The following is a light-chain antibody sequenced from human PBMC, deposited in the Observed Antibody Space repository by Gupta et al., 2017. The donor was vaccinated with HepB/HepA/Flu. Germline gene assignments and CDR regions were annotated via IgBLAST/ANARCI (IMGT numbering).Light chain of an antibody. CDR1: QSISSY. CDR2: EAS. Sequence: EIVFTQSPALLSLSPGERATLSCRASQSISSYLAWYQQRPGQAPRLLIYEASNRATGIPARFSGSGSGTDFTLTISSLEPEDFAVYYCQQRSNWPLTFGGGTKVEIK. CDR3: QQRSNWPLT. V-gene: IGKV3-11*01. J-gene: IGKJ4*01.